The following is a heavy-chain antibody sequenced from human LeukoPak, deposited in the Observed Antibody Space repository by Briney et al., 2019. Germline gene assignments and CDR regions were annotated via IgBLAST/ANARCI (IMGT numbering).Heavy chain of an antibody. J-gene: IGHJ6*02. Sequence: KAGGSLRLSCAASGFTFSSHAMSWVRQAPGKGLEWVSAINDGGDNKQYTDSVKGRFTISRDNSKNTLYLQMNSLRADDTAVYYCARDGAYDSGGYYYYGMDVWGQGTTVTVSS. CDR1: GFTFSSHA. D-gene: IGHD3-22*01. V-gene: IGHV3-23*01. CDR3: ARDGAYDSGGYYYYGMDV. CDR2: INDGGDNK.